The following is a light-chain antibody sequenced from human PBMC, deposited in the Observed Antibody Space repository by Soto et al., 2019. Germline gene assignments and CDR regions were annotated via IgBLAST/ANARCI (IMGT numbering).Light chain of an antibody. CDR2: AAS. CDR3: LQHYSYPWT. CDR1: QGISTY. V-gene: IGKV1-17*01. Sequence: DIQMTQSPSSLSASVGDRVTITCRASQGISTYLNWYQKKPGKAPKLLIYAASSLQSGVPSRFSGSGSGTEFSLTISSLQPEDFATYSCLQHYSYPWTFGQGTKVDIK. J-gene: IGKJ1*01.